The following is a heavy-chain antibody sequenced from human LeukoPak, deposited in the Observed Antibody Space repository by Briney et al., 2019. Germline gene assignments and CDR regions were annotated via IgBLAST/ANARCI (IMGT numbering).Heavy chain of an antibody. CDR1: GFTFSSYW. D-gene: IGHD2-21*01. CDR2: IQQDGSEK. Sequence: GGSLRLSCAASGFTFSSYWMSWVRQAPGKGLEWVANIQQDGSEKYYVDSVKGRFTISRDNAKNSLYLQMNSLRADDTAVYYCASRSAIPNWFDPWGQGTLVTVSS. CDR3: ASRSAIPNWFDP. V-gene: IGHV3-7*05. J-gene: IGHJ5*02.